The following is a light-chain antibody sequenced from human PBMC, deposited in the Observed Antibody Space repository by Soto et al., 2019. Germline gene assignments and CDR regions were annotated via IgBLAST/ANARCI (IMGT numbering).Light chain of an antibody. J-gene: IGLJ3*02. V-gene: IGLV2-11*01. CDR1: SSDVGYYNY. CDR3: CSYAGSYSWV. CDR2: DVS. Sequence: QSALTQPRSVSGSPGQSVTISCTGTSSDVGYYNYVSWYQQYPGQAPKLIIYDVSKRPSGVPGRFSGSKSGNTASLIISGLPGEDDDDYYFCSYAGSYSWVFGGGTKLTVL.